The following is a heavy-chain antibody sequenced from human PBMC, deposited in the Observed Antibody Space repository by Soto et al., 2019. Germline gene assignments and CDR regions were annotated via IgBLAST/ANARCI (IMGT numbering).Heavy chain of an antibody. Sequence: QVQLQESGPGLVKPSQTLSLTCTVSGGSITSSGYYWSWIRQHPGEGLEWIGFTSNSGSTSYNPSLKSRVTISVDTSSNQFSLNRKSVTAADTAVYYCARGGGSTKVEYWGQGTLVTVSP. CDR1: GGSITSSGYY. V-gene: IGHV4-31*03. CDR2: TSNSGST. D-gene: IGHD2-2*01. J-gene: IGHJ4*02. CDR3: ARGGGSTKVEY.